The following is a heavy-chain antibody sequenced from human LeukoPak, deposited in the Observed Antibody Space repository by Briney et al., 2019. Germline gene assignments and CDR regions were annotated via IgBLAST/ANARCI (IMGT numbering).Heavy chain of an antibody. CDR3: ARGLEEGYSGSYYFDY. J-gene: IGHJ4*02. CDR1: GGSISSYY. D-gene: IGHD1-26*01. CDR2: IFYSGST. Sequence: PSETLSLTCTVSGGSISSYYWSWIRQPPGKGLEWIGYIFYSGSTNYNPSLKSRVTISVDTSKNQFSLKLTSVTAADTAVYYCARGLEEGYSGSYYFDYWGQGTLVTVSS. V-gene: IGHV4-59*01.